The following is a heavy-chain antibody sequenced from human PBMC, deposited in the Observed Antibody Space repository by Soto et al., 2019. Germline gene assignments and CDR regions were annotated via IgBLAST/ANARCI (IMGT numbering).Heavy chain of an antibody. CDR1: GGTFSSYA. CDR2: IIPIFGTA. V-gene: IGHV1-69*13. J-gene: IGHJ5*02. D-gene: IGHD3-22*01. Sequence: SVKVSCKASGGTFSSYAISWVRQAPGQGLEWMGEIIPIFGTANYAQKFQGRVTITADESTSTAYMELSSLRSEDTAVYYCARDRGPSSGYYPYWFDPWGQGTLVTVPS. CDR3: ARDRGPSSGYYPYWFDP.